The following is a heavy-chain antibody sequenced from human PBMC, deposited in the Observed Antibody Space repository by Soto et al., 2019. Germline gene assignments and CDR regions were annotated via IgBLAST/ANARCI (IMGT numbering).Heavy chain of an antibody. CDR2: IYYSGST. J-gene: IGHJ4*02. D-gene: IGHD3-9*01. CDR3: ARGPLDILTGHLPD. CDR1: GGSISSYY. V-gene: IGHV4-59*01. Sequence: SETLSLTCTVSGGSISSYYWSWIRQPPGKGLEWIGYIYYSGSTNYNPSLKSRVTISVDTSKNQFSLKLSSVTAADTAVYYCARGPLDILTGHLPDWGQGTLVTVSS.